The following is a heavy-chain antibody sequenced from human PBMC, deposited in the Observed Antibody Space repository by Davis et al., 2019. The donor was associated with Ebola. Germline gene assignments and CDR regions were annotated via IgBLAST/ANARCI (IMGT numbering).Heavy chain of an antibody. J-gene: IGHJ4*02. Sequence: MPSETLSLTCAVYGGSFSGYYWSWIRQPPGKGLEWIGEINHSGSTNYNPSLKSRVTISVDTSKNQFSLKLSSVTAADTAVYYCARYFIDAFDYWGQGTLVTVSS. CDR3: ARYFIDAFDY. CDR1: GGSFSGYY. V-gene: IGHV4-34*01. D-gene: IGHD2/OR15-2a*01. CDR2: INHSGST.